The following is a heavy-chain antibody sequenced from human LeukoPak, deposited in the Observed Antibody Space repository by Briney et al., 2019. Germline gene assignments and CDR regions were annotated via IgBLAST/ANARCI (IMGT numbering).Heavy chain of an antibody. Sequence: GGSLRLSCAVSGFTLSRYWMHWVRNARGKGVVWVSRIDRDGSRINYADSVKGRFTISRDNGKNTLFLQMNSLRAEDAAVYYCVRGNDYGGPHYWGQGTLVTVSS. CDR3: VRGNDYGGPHY. J-gene: IGHJ4*02. CDR1: GFTLSRYW. D-gene: IGHD4-23*01. V-gene: IGHV3-74*01. CDR2: IDRDGSRI.